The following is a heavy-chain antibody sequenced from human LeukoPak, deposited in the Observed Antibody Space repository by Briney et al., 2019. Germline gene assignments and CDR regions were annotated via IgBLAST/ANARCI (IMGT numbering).Heavy chain of an antibody. D-gene: IGHD3-10*01. J-gene: IGHJ4*02. CDR1: GFTFSDYW. Sequence: GGSLRLSCVASGFTFSDYWIHWVRQTPGKGLVWVPRISTDGDTTNYADSVKGRFTISRDNAKNTLYLQMNNLRVEDTAVYYCARDRGPKTGFMVREAYDYWGQGTLVTVSS. V-gene: IGHV3-74*01. CDR3: ARDRGPKTGFMVREAYDY. CDR2: ISTDGDTT.